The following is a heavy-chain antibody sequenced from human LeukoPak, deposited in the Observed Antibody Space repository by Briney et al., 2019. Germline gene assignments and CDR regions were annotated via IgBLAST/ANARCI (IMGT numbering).Heavy chain of an antibody. CDR3: AKDMGPVFGELGDAFDI. J-gene: IGHJ3*02. Sequence: PGGSLRLSCAASGFTFSDYYMSWIRQAPGKGLEWVSYISSSGSTIYYADSVKGRFTISRDNAKNSLYLQMNSLRAEDTALYYCAKDMGPVFGELGDAFDIWGQGTMVTVSS. CDR2: ISSSGSTI. D-gene: IGHD3-10*02. V-gene: IGHV3-11*01. CDR1: GFTFSDYY.